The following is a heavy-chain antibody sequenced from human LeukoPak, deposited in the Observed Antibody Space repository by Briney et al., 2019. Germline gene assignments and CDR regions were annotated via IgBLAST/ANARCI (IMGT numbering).Heavy chain of an antibody. CDR1: GFNFNSYV. Sequence: GESLRLSCTASGFNFNSYVLTWVRQAPGKGLEWVAATSSSDAGTYHADSVRGRFTISRDNSKNTLYLQMNSLRAEDAAVYFCAKAPVTSCRGAYCYPFDSWGQGTLVTVSS. CDR3: AKAPVTSCRGAYCYPFDS. J-gene: IGHJ4*02. V-gene: IGHV3-23*01. D-gene: IGHD2-21*01. CDR2: TSSSDAGT.